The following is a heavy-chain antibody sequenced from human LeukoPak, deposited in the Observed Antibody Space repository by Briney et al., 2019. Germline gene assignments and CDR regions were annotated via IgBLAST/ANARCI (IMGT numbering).Heavy chain of an antibody. J-gene: IGHJ4*02. CDR2: ISYDGSNE. D-gene: IGHD3-9*01. Sequence: PGGSLRLSCAGSGFTFSSYGMHWVRQAPGKGLEWVAVISYDGSNEYYADSVKGRFTISRDNSKNTLYLQMNSLRADDTAVYYCAKLAYVLRYFDWLDYWGQGTLVTVSS. V-gene: IGHV3-30*18. CDR1: GFTFSSYG. CDR3: AKLAYVLRYFDWLDY.